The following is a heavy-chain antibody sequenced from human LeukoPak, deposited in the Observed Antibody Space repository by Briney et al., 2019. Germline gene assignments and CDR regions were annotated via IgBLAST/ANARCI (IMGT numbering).Heavy chain of an antibody. V-gene: IGHV3-7*01. J-gene: IGHJ5*02. CDR1: GFTFSSYW. CDR3: GRESHGGYFGSGNQWFHP. Sequence: GGSLRLSCAASGFTFSSYWMSWVRQAPGKGLEWVANIKQDGSEKYYVDSVKGRFTISRDNAKNSLYLQMSSLRAEDTAVYYCGRESHGGYFGSGNQWFHPRGQGTLV. D-gene: IGHD3-10*01. CDR2: IKQDGSEK.